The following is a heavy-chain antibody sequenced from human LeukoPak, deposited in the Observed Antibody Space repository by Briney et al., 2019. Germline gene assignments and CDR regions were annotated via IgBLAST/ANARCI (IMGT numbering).Heavy chain of an antibody. CDR3: ARTEYGSGSYWVDY. CDR1: GFTFSSYS. D-gene: IGHD3-10*01. V-gene: IGHV3-48*01. Sequence: PGGSLRLSCAASGFTFSSYSMNWVRQAPGKGLEWVSYISSSSSTIYYADSVKGRFTISRDNAKNSLYLQMNSLRAEDTAVYYCARTEYGSGSYWVDYWGQGTLVTVSS. CDR2: ISSSSSTI. J-gene: IGHJ4*02.